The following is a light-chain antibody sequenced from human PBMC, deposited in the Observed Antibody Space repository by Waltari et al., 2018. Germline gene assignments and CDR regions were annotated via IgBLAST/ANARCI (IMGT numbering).Light chain of an antibody. J-gene: IGLJ1*01. CDR3: SSYTSSSTYV. Sequence: QSALTQPASVSGSPGQSITISCPGTSSDVGGYTYVSWYQQHPGKAPKLIIYYVQNRPSGVSYRLSGSKSGNTASLTISGLQAEDEADYYCSSYTSSSTYVFGTGTKVTVL. CDR2: YVQ. V-gene: IGLV2-14*03. CDR1: SSDVGGYTY.